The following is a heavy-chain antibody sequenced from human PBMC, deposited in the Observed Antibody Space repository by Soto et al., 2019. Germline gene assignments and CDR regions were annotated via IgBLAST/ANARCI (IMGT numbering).Heavy chain of an antibody. CDR2: INPNSGGT. CDR1: GYTFTGYY. J-gene: IGHJ4*02. D-gene: IGHD3-3*01. V-gene: IGHV1-2*02. Sequence: ASVKVSCKASGYTFTGYYMHWVRQAPGQGLEWMGWINPNSGGTNYAQKFQGRVTMTWDTSISTAYMELSRLRSDDTAVYYCARTYYDFWSGYPGYWGQGTLVTVSS. CDR3: ARTYYDFWSGYPGY.